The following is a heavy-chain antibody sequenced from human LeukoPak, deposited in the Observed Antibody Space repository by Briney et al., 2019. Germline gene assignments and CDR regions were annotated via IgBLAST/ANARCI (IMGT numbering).Heavy chain of an antibody. CDR2: INHSGST. Sequence: PSETMSLTCAVYGGSFSGYYWSWIRQPPGKGLEWIGEINHSGSTNYNPSLKSRVAISVDTSKNQFSLKLSSVTAADTAVYYCARARAFDIWGQGTMVTVSS. CDR3: ARARAFDI. V-gene: IGHV4-34*01. CDR1: GGSFSGYY. J-gene: IGHJ3*02.